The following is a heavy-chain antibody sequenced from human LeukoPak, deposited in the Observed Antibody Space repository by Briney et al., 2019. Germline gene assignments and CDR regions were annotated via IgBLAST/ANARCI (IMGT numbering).Heavy chain of an antibody. CDR3: AKGGSASHNWFDP. Sequence: PGGSLRLSCAASGFTFSDYGMHWVRQAPGKGLQWVAFIRNDGSNEDYPDSVKGRFTISRDNSRNTLYLQMNRLRPEDTAVYYCAKGGSASHNWFDPWGQGTLVTVSS. V-gene: IGHV3-30*02. CDR2: IRNDGSNE. CDR1: GFTFSDYG. J-gene: IGHJ5*02. D-gene: IGHD2-15*01.